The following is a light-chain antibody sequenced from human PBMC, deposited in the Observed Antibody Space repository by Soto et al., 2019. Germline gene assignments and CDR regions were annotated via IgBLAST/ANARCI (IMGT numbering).Light chain of an antibody. CDR3: SSYAGSNNFVV. J-gene: IGLJ1*01. V-gene: IGLV2-8*01. CDR1: SSDVGGYNY. CDR2: EVS. Sequence: QSVLTQPPCASLSPGQSVTISCTGTSSDVGGYNYVSWYQQHPGKAPKLMIYEVSKRPSGVPDRFSGSKSGNTASLTVSGLQAEDEADYYCSSYAGSNNFVVFGTGTKVTVL.